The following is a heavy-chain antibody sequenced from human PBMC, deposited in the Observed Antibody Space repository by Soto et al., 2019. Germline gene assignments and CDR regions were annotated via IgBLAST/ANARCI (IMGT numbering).Heavy chain of an antibody. CDR1: GGSLSGHY. V-gene: IGHV4-34*01. D-gene: IGHD6-13*01. CDR3: ARGNIAAALVY. CDR2: INHSGVT. J-gene: IGHJ4*02. Sequence: QVQLQQWGAGLLKPSETLSLTCAVYGGSLSGHYWNWIRQPPGKGLEWIGEINHSGVTKYSPSLKSRVTMSVDMSKNQCSLNLRSVTAADTAVYYCARGNIAAALVYWGQGNLVTVSS.